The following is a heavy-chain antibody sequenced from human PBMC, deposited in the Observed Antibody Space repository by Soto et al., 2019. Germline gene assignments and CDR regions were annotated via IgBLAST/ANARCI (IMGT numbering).Heavy chain of an antibody. Sequence: EVQLVESGGGLVQPGGSLIVSCAASGFTFSNYCMVWVRQAPRKGLEWVSRIIGDGHYTTYADSVEGRFTISRDNAKNTVYLQMSSLRVEDTGVYYCARGILGSGTANDHWGQGTLVMVSS. CDR2: IIGDGHYT. V-gene: IGHV3-74*03. CDR3: ARGILGSGTANDH. J-gene: IGHJ4*02. CDR1: GFTFSNYC. D-gene: IGHD3-10*01.